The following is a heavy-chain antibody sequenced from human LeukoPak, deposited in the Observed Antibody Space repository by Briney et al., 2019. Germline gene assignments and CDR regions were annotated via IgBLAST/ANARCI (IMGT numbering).Heavy chain of an antibody. Sequence: ASVKVSCKASGYIFTGYYMHWMRQAPGQGLEWMGIINPSGGSTSYAQKFQGRVTMTRDMSTSTVYMELSSLRSEDTAVYYCARERLADDAFDIWGQGTMVTVSS. CDR1: GYIFTGYY. J-gene: IGHJ3*02. D-gene: IGHD4-11*01. V-gene: IGHV1-46*01. CDR3: ARERLADDAFDI. CDR2: INPSGGST.